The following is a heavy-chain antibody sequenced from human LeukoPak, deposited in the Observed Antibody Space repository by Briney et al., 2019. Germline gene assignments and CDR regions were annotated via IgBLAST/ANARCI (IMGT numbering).Heavy chain of an antibody. V-gene: IGHV4-4*07. CDR3: ARGRGWIAVAGPLLFDS. D-gene: IGHD6-19*01. J-gene: IGHJ4*02. CDR1: GGSISSYY. Sequence: PSETLSLTCTVSGGSISSYYWSWIRQPAGKGLEWIGRIYTSGSTNYNPSLKSRVTMSVDTSKNQFSLSLNSVTAADTAVYYCARGRGWIAVAGPLLFDSWGQGTLVTVSS. CDR2: IYTSGST.